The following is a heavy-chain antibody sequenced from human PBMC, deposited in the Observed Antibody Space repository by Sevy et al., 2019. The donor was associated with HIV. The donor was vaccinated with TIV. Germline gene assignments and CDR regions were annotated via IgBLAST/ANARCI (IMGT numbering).Heavy chain of an antibody. Sequence: GGSLRLSCAASGITLTPYWMHWVRQVPGKGLVWVSRINSDGSSTSYAESVKGRFTISTDNGKNPLYLQMKSLRVGDTAVYFCSRGLYYYDMRGHQEPGDYWGQGVLVTVSS. CDR3: SRGLYYYDMRGHQEPGDY. CDR2: INSDGSST. J-gene: IGHJ4*02. D-gene: IGHD3-22*01. V-gene: IGHV3-74*01. CDR1: GITLTPYW.